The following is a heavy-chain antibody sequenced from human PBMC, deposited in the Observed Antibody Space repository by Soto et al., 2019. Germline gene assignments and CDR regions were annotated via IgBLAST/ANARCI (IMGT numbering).Heavy chain of an antibody. V-gene: IGHV1-46*01. Sequence: GASVKVSCKASGYTFTSYYMHWVRQAPGQGLEWMGIINPSGGSTSYAQKFQGRVTMTRDTSTSTVYMELSSLRSEDTAVYYCARDSPYYDILTGPEQAFDIWGQGTMVTVSS. CDR2: INPSGGST. J-gene: IGHJ3*02. CDR3: ARDSPYYDILTGPEQAFDI. D-gene: IGHD3-9*01. CDR1: GYTFTSYY.